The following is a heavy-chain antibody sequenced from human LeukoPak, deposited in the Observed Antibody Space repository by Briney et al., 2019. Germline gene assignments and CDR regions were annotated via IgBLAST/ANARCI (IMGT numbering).Heavy chain of an antibody. J-gene: IGHJ4*02. CDR2: INHSGST. D-gene: IGHD6-19*01. V-gene: IGHV4-34*01. CDR3: ARGLAEAVAGIVVHGDC. CDR1: GGSFSGYY. Sequence: SETLSLTCAVYGGSFSGYYWSWIRRPPGKGLEWIGEINHSGSTNYNPSLKSRVTISVDTSKNQFSLKLSSVTAADTAVYYCARGLAEAVAGIVVHGDCWGQGTLVTVSS.